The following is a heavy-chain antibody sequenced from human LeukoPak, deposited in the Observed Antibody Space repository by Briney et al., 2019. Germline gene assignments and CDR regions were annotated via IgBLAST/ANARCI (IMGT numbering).Heavy chain of an antibody. V-gene: IGHV3-23*01. J-gene: IGHJ4*02. CDR1: GFTLSNYA. CDR3: AAGYTTGWYVRYFDY. D-gene: IGHD6-19*01. Sequence: GGSLRLSCVASGFTLSNYAMSWVRQAPGKGLEWVSSISGSGGSTYQAENVKGRFTISRDNSKNTLYLQMNSLRDEDTAIYYWAAGYTTGWYVRYFDYWGQGTLVTVSS. CDR2: ISGSGGST.